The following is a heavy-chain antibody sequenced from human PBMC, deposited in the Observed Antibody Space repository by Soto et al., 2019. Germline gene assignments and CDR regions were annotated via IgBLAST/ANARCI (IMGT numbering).Heavy chain of an antibody. CDR1: GFTFSDYY. J-gene: IGHJ6*02. V-gene: IGHV3-11*05. CDR2: ISSSSSYT. CDR3: ARGPDLALRYFDWLPHYYYGMDV. D-gene: IGHD3-9*01. Sequence: NPGGSLRLSCAASGFTFSDYYMSWIRQAPGKGLEWVSYISSSSSYTNYADTVKGRFTISRDNAKNSLYLQMNSLRAEDTAVYYCARGPDLALRYFDWLPHYYYGMDVWGQGTTVTVSS.